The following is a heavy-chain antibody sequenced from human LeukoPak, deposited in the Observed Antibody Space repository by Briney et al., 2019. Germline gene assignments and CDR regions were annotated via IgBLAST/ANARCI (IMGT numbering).Heavy chain of an antibody. CDR1: GYTFTSYY. D-gene: IGHD2-2*01. CDR2: INPSGGST. J-gene: IGHJ5*02. V-gene: IGHV1-46*01. Sequence: GASVKVSCRASGYTFTSYYMHWVRQAPGQGLEWMGIINPSGGSTSYAQKFQGRVTMTRDTSTSTVYMELSSLRSEDTAVYYRAREGPGYCSSTSCNYNWFDPWGQGTLVTVSS. CDR3: AREGPGYCSSTSCNYNWFDP.